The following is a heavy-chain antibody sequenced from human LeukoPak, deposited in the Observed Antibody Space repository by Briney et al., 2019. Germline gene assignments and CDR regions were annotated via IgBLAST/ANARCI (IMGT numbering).Heavy chain of an antibody. D-gene: IGHD3-22*01. J-gene: IGHJ2*01. CDR1: GGSISSSSYY. Sequence: SETLSLTCTVSGGSISSSSYYWGWIRQPPGKGLEWIGSIYYSGSTYYNPSLKSRVTISVDTSKNPFSLKLSSVTAADAAVYYCARRGGDTSGYYYVAGLGYFDLWGRGTLVTVSS. CDR2: IYYSGST. V-gene: IGHV4-39*01. CDR3: ARRGGDTSGYYYVAGLGYFDL.